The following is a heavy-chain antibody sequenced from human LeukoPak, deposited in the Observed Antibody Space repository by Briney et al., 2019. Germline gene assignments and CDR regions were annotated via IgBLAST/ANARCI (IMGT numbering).Heavy chain of an antibody. J-gene: IGHJ4*02. D-gene: IGHD5-18*01. CDR1: GFTFSSYG. CDR2: IRYDESNI. CDR3: AKAYSYGYSDY. Sequence: GGSLRLSCAASGFTFSSYGMHWVRQAPGKGLEWVAFIRYDESNIYYADSVKGRFTISRDNPKNTLYLQMNSLRPEDTAVYYCAKAYSYGYSDYWGQGTLVTVSS. V-gene: IGHV3-30*02.